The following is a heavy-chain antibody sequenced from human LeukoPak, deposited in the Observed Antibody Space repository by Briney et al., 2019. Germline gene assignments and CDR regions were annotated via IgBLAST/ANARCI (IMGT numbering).Heavy chain of an antibody. V-gene: IGHV1-2*02. Sequence: VASVKVSCKASGGTFNNYTINWVRQAPGQGLEWMGWINPNSGGTNYAQKFQGRVTMTRDTSISTAYMELSRLRSDDTAVYYCARTDELRYFDWLPSPGTYWGQGTLVTVSS. CDR3: ARTDELRYFDWLPSPGTY. CDR1: GGTFNNYT. J-gene: IGHJ4*02. D-gene: IGHD3-9*01. CDR2: INPNSGGT.